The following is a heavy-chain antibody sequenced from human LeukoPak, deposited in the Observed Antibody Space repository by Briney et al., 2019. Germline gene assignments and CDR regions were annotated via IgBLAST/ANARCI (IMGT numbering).Heavy chain of an antibody. Sequence: SVKVSCKASGGTFSYHAISWVRQAPGQGLEWMGGIIPIFGTANYAQKFQGRVTITADKSTSTAYMELSSLRAEDTAVYYCAKGGGSIGRSYYFDYWGQGTLVTVSS. D-gene: IGHD2-15*01. CDR3: AKGGGSIGRSYYFDY. J-gene: IGHJ4*02. CDR1: GGTFSYHA. V-gene: IGHV1-69*06. CDR2: IIPIFGTA.